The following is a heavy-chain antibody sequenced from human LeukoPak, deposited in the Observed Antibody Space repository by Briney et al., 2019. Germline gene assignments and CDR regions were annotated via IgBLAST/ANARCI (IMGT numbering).Heavy chain of an antibody. CDR3: ARDGAGGDYGFDY. J-gene: IGHJ4*02. V-gene: IGHV4-38-2*02. CDR1: GYSISSGYY. CDR2: IYHSGST. Sequence: SETLSLTCTVSGYSISSGYYWGWIRQPPGKGLEWIGSIYHSGSTYYNPSLKSRVTISVDTSKNQFSLKLSSVTAADTAVYYCARDGAGGDYGFDYWGQGTLVTVSS. D-gene: IGHD4-17*01.